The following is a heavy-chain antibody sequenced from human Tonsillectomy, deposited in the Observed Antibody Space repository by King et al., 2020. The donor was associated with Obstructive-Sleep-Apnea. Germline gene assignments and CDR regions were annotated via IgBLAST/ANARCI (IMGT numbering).Heavy chain of an antibody. CDR1: GGSIGSYH. V-gene: IGHV4-59*01. CDR3: ARGLGYCSGDNCHAFDM. D-gene: IGHD2-15*01. Sequence: QLQESGPGLVKPSETLSLICTVSGGSIGSYHWSWIRQPPGKGLEGIGYIYYSGSTNYNPSLNSRVTISVDTSKNQFSLKLSSVTAADTAVYYCARGLGYCSGDNCHAFDMWGQETMVTVSS. CDR2: IYYSGST. J-gene: IGHJ3*02.